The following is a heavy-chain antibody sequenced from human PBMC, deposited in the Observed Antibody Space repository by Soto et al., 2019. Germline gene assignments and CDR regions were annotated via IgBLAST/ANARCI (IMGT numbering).Heavy chain of an antibody. J-gene: IGHJ4*02. V-gene: IGHV4-31*03. D-gene: IGHD6-6*01. Sequence: SETLSLTCTVSGGSISSGGYYWSWIRQHPGKGLEWIGYIYYSGNTYYHPPLKSRVTISVDTSKNQFSLKLSSVTAADTAVYYCAGAYSSSSLAFDYWGQGTLVTVSS. CDR1: GGSISSGGYY. CDR2: IYYSGNT. CDR3: AGAYSSSSLAFDY.